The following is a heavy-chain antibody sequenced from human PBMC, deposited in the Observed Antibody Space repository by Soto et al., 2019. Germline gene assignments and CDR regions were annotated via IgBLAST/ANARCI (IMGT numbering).Heavy chain of an antibody. V-gene: IGHV4-30-4*08. D-gene: IGHD5-18*01. CDR1: GAVVTSGENY. CDR2: IYDSGVP. J-gene: IGHJ3*01. Sequence: SETLSLTCSVSGAVVTSGENYWSWVRQPPGKGLEWLGYIYDSGVPSYTPALKSRVTLSLDRPNNQVSLKLRSVTAADTAVYFCVRDLAHGYTGNAWGHGTLVPVS. CDR3: VRDLAHGYTGNA.